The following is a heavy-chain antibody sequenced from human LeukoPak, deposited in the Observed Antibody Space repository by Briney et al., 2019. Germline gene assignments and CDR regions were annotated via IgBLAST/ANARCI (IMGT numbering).Heavy chain of an antibody. CDR1: GGSISSGGYS. V-gene: IGHV4-30-2*01. J-gene: IGHJ1*01. CDR2: IYHSGST. CDR3: ARGTIVVAPFQH. Sequence: SETLSLTCAVSGGSISSGGYSWSWIRQPPGKGLEWIGYIYHSGSTYYNPSLKSRVTISVDRSKNQFSLKLSSATAADTAVYYCARGTIVVAPFQHWGQGTLVTVSS. D-gene: IGHD2-21*01.